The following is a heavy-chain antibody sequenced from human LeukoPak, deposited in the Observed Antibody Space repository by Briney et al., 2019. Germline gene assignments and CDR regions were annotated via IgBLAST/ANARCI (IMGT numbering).Heavy chain of an antibody. Sequence: GGSLRLSCAASGFTFSSYAMSWVRQAPGKGLVWVSAISGSGGSTYYADSVKGRFTISRDNSKNTLYLQMNSLRAEDTAVYYCAKDLQWFGESYFDYWGQGTLVTVSS. CDR2: ISGSGGST. D-gene: IGHD3-10*01. CDR1: GFTFSSYA. J-gene: IGHJ4*02. CDR3: AKDLQWFGESYFDY. V-gene: IGHV3-23*01.